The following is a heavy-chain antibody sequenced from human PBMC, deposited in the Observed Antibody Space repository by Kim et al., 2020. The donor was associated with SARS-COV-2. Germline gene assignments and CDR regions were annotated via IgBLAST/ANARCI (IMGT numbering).Heavy chain of an antibody. J-gene: IGHJ4*02. V-gene: IGHV5-51*01. D-gene: IGHD6-13*01. CDR3: ARQYSSSWSPLDY. Sequence: YSPSFQGQVTISADKSISTAYLQWSSLKASDTAMYYSARQYSSSWSPLDYWGQGTLVTVSS.